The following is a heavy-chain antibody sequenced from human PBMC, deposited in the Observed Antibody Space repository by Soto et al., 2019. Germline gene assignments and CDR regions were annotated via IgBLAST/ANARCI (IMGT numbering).Heavy chain of an antibody. CDR3: ASTGSSGYYRIDY. CDR1: GGSISSGGYY. J-gene: IGHJ4*02. V-gene: IGHV4-31*03. Sequence: SETLSLTCTVSGGSISSGGYYWSWIRQHPGKGLEWIGYIYYSGSTYYNPSLKSRVTISVDTSKNQFSLKLSSVTAADTAVYYCASTGSSGYYRIDYWGQGTLVTVSS. CDR2: IYYSGST. D-gene: IGHD3-22*01.